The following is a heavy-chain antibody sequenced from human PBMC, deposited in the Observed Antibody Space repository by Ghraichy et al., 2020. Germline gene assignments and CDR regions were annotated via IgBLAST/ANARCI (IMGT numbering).Heavy chain of an antibody. Sequence: SETLSLTCIVSGDSISRNAYHWGWIRQAPGKGLEWIAYVHYSGNGDYNPSLKSRVSVSVDTSKNQFSLKLISVTAADTAVYYCARIQRKRKPDISVIRRYDDSGYFYDYWGQGALVIVSS. CDR2: VHYSGNG. J-gene: IGHJ4*02. V-gene: IGHV4-39*01. D-gene: IGHD3-22*01. CDR1: GDSISRNAYH. CDR3: ARIQRKRKPDISVIRRYDDSGYFYDY.